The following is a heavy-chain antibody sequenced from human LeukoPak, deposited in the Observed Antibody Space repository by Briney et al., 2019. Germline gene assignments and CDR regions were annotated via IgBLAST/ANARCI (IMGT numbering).Heavy chain of an antibody. CDR3: ARLSGSSSWYYSYYFDY. Sequence: SETLSLTCTVSGGSISSSTYYWGWIRQPPGKGLEWIGSIYYSGSPYYNPSLKSRVSISVDTSKNQFSLKLSSVTAADTAVYYCARLSGSSSWYYSYYFDYWGQGTLVTVSS. CDR2: IYYSGSP. J-gene: IGHJ4*02. V-gene: IGHV4-39*01. D-gene: IGHD6-13*01. CDR1: GGSISSSTYY.